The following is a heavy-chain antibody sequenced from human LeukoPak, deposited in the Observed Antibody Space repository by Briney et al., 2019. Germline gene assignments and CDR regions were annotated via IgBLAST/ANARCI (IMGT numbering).Heavy chain of an antibody. Sequence: KASETLSLTCTVSGGSISSYYWSWIRQPPGKGLEWIGYIYYSGSTNYNPSLKSRVTISVDTSKNQFSLKLSSVTAADTAVYYCAAEDDYGDSPHYWGQRTLVTVSS. CDR3: AAEDDYGDSPHY. CDR1: GGSISSYY. J-gene: IGHJ4*02. CDR2: IYYSGST. V-gene: IGHV4-59*01. D-gene: IGHD4-17*01.